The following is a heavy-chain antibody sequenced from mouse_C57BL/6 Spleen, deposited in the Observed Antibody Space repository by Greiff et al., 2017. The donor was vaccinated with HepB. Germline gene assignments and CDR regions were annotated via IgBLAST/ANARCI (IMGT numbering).Heavy chain of an antibody. CDR1: GYAFTNYL. CDR3: ARSEYGKDY. CDR2: INPGSGGT. Sequence: VQLQQSGAELVRPGTSVKVSCKASGYAFTNYLIEWVKQRPGQGLEWIGVINPGSGGTNYNEKFKGKATLTADISSSTAYMQLSSLTSEDSAVYFCARSEYGKDYWGQGTTLTVSS. J-gene: IGHJ2*01. D-gene: IGHD2-1*01. V-gene: IGHV1-54*01.